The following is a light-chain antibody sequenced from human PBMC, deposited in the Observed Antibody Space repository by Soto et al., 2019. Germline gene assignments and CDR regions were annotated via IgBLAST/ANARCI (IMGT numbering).Light chain of an antibody. V-gene: IGKV1-5*03. CDR2: KAS. Sequence: IEMTLSSSTLSASVGDRVTITCRASQSIGVWLAWYQQKAGKAPNLLIYKASRLESGVPSRFSGSGSETEFTLTLSGLQPGDSAPYYCQQHTSYSPTSGQGAKV. CDR1: QSIGVW. J-gene: IGKJ1*01. CDR3: QQHTSYSPT.